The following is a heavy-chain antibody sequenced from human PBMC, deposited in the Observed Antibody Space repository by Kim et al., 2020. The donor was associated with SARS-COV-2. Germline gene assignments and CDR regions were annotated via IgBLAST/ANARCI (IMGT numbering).Heavy chain of an antibody. CDR1: GGTFSSYA. Sequence: SVKVSCKASGGTFSSYAISWVRQAPGQGLEWMGGIIPIFGTANYAQKFQGRVTITTDESTSTAYMELSSLRSEDTAVYYCARVEGDLVYCSSTSCYLGWFDPWGQGTLVTVSS. D-gene: IGHD2-2*01. CDR2: IIPIFGTA. V-gene: IGHV1-69*05. CDR3: ARVEGDLVYCSSTSCYLGWFDP. J-gene: IGHJ5*02.